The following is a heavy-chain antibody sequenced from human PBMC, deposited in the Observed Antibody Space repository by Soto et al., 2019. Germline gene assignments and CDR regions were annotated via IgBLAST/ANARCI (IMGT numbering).Heavy chain of an antibody. Sequence: QVQLVESGGGVVQPGRSLRLSCAASGFTFSSYGMHWVRQAPGKGLEWVAVISYDGSNKYYADSVKGRFTISRDNSKNTLYLQINSLRAEDTAVYYCATDLEDDFWIGYYTPGSPTPIDYWGQGTLVTVSS. CDR1: GFTFSSYG. D-gene: IGHD3-3*01. J-gene: IGHJ4*02. CDR3: ATDLEDDFWIGYYTPGSPTPIDY. CDR2: ISYDGSNK. V-gene: IGHV3-30*03.